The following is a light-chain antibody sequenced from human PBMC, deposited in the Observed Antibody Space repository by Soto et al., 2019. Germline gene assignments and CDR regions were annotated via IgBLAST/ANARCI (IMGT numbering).Light chain of an antibody. CDR3: LRRSVWPIT. J-gene: IGKJ5*01. CDR2: DAS. Sequence: EIVLTQSPASVSLSQGDIATLSCRASQSFNNYVAWYQQKPGQAPRLLIYDASKKATGIPARFSGSRSGTYFKLTVSSLKPEDFVLYFCLRRSVWPITLGQGTRLEIK. CDR1: QSFNNY. V-gene: IGKV3-11*01.